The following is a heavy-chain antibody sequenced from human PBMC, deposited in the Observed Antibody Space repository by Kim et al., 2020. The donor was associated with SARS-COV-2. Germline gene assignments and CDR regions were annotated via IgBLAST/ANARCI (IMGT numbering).Heavy chain of an antibody. V-gene: IGHV5-10-1*01. J-gene: IGHJ5*02. Sequence: GESLKISCKGSGYSFTSYWISWVRQMPGKGLEWMGRIDPSDSYTNYSPSFQGHVTISADKSISTAYLQWSSLKASDTAMYYCARTGWGSSWQLYWFDPWGQGTLVTVSS. D-gene: IGHD6-13*01. CDR3: ARTGWGSSWQLYWFDP. CDR1: GYSFTSYW. CDR2: IDPSDSYT.